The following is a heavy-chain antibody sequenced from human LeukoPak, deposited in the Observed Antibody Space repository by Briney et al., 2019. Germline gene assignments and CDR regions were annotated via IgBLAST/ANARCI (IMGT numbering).Heavy chain of an antibody. CDR2: ISYDGSNK. CDR3: AKEGYYYDSSGLGGFDY. J-gene: IGHJ4*02. V-gene: IGHV3-30*18. Sequence: GGSLRLSCAASGFTFSTYAMTWVRQAPGKGLEWVAVISYDGSNKYYADSVKGRFTISRDNSKNTLYLQMNSLRAEDTAVYYCAKEGYYYDSSGLGGFDYWGQGTLVTVSS. D-gene: IGHD3-22*01. CDR1: GFTFSTYA.